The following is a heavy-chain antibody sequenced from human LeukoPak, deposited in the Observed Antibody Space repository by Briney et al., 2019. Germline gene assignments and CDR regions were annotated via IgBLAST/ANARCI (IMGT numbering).Heavy chain of an antibody. J-gene: IGHJ3*02. V-gene: IGHV4-39*07. Sequence: SETLSLTCTLSGGSVSSSSFCWGWIRQPPGKGLECIGTIYYSGITYYSSSLKSRVTISVDTSKNQFSLKLSSVTAADTAVYFCARSGPAAGRPDAFDIWGQGTLVTVSS. CDR1: GGSVSSSSFC. CDR2: IYYSGIT. D-gene: IGHD2-2*01. CDR3: ARSGPAAGRPDAFDI.